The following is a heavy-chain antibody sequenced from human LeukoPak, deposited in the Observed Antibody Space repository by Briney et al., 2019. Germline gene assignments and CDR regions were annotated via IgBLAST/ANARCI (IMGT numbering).Heavy chain of an antibody. D-gene: IGHD1-26*01. CDR1: GGSLTDGVYY. CDR2: T. J-gene: IGHJ6*02. V-gene: IGHV4-61*08. CDR3: VRILGRYQEGMDV. Sequence: SETLSLTCTVSGGSLTDGVYYWGWVRQPPGTGLQWIATTYEGASLKSRVTISLDTSKNQFFLRLTSVTAADTAVYYCVRILGRYQEGMDVWGPGITVTVSS.